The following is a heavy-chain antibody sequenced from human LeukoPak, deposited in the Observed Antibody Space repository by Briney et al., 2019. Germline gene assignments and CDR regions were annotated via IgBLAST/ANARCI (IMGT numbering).Heavy chain of an antibody. Sequence: SETLSLTCAVSGGSISSNSYYWGWIRQPPGKGLEWIGSIYYSGSTYYNPSLKSRVTISVDTSKNQFSLKLSSVTAADTAVYYCARAREVLRYFDWLFRQTHYYMDVWGKGTTVTVSS. CDR1: GGSISSNSYY. CDR2: IYYSGST. CDR3: ARAREVLRYFDWLFRQTHYYMDV. V-gene: IGHV4-39*07. J-gene: IGHJ6*03. D-gene: IGHD3-9*01.